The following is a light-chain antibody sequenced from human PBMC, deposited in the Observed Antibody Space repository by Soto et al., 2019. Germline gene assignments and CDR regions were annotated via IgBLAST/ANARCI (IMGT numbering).Light chain of an antibody. J-gene: IGKJ1*01. CDR2: GAS. V-gene: IGKV3-15*01. CDR1: QSVSRN. Sequence: EIVMTQSPSTLSVSPGERATLSCRASQSVSRNLAWYQQKPGQAPRLLIYGASTRATGIPARFSGSGSGTDFTLTISSLQSEDCAIYYCQHYNSRPWTVGQGTKLEI. CDR3: QHYNSRPWT.